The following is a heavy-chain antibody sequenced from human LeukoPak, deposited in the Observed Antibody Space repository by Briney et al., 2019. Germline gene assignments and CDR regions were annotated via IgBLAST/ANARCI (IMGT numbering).Heavy chain of an antibody. CDR3: AREITTNGGRYFDY. J-gene: IGHJ4*02. Sequence: PGGSLRLSCVASGFNFDEYAMNWVRQAPGRGLGWVSRINIDGSSTNNADFVKGRFTISRDNAKNTLYLQMNSLRAEDTAVYYCAREITTNGGRYFDYWGQGTLVTVSS. D-gene: IGHD7-27*01. CDR2: INIDGSST. V-gene: IGHV3-74*01. CDR1: GFNFDEYA.